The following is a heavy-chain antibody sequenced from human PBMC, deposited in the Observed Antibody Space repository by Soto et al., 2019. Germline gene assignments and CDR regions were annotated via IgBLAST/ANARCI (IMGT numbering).Heavy chain of an antibody. V-gene: IGHV1-18*01. CDR2: ISAYNGNT. CDR1: GYTFTSYG. D-gene: IGHD6-13*01. CDR3: AIYWFHSSRSDAFYF. J-gene: IGHJ3*01. Sequence: GASVKVSCKASGYTFTSYGISWVRQAPGQGLEWMGWISAYNGNTNYAQKLQGRVTMTTDTSTSTAYMELRSLRSDDTAVYYCAIYWFHSSRSDAFYFWGQGSMVPVSS.